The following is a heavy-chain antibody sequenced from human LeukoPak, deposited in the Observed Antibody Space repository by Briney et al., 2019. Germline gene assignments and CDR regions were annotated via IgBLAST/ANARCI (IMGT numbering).Heavy chain of an antibody. CDR2: ISGSGSTI. J-gene: IGHJ4*01. D-gene: IGHD3-10*01. CDR3: ATYGSGSGTFFDS. CDR1: GFTFSSYA. Sequence: GGSLRLSCAASGFTFSSYAMSWVRQAPGKGLEWVSAISGSGSTIYYADSVKGRFTISRDNAKNSLYLQMNSLRAEDTALYYCATYGSGSGTFFDSWGQGTLVTVSS. V-gene: IGHV3-23*01.